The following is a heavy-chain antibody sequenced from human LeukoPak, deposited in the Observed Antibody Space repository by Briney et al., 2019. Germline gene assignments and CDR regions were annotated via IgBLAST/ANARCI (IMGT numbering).Heavy chain of an antibody. J-gene: IGHJ4*02. V-gene: IGHV1-69*06. CDR3: ARGTYSSSAGPSFDY. Sequence: RASVKVSCKASGGTFSSYAISWVRQAPGQGLEWMGGIIPIFGTANYAQKFQGRVTITADKSTSTAYMELSSLRSEDTAVYYCARGTYSSSAGPSFDYWGQGTLVTVSS. CDR2: IIPIFGTA. D-gene: IGHD6-6*01. CDR1: GGTFSSYA.